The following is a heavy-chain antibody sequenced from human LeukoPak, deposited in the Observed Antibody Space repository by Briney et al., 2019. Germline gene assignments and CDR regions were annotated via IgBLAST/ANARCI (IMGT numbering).Heavy chain of an antibody. Sequence: GRSLRLSCAASGFTFSSYAMHWVRQAPGKGLEWVAVISYDGSNKYYADSVKGRFTISRDNSKNTLYLQMNSLRAEDTAVYYCAKDFPAYCGGDCYSPKPLDYWGQGTLVTVSS. CDR1: GFTFSSYA. V-gene: IGHV3-30*04. D-gene: IGHD2-21*02. J-gene: IGHJ4*02. CDR2: ISYDGSNK. CDR3: AKDFPAYCGGDCYSPKPLDY.